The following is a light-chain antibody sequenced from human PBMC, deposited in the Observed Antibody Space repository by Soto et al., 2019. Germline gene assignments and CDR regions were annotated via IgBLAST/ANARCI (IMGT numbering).Light chain of an antibody. V-gene: IGLV2-11*01. J-gene: IGLJ1*01. CDR3: CSFAGDPYV. CDR2: DVN. Sequence: QSALTQPRSVSGSPGQSVAISCTGTSSDVGGYNYVSWYQQHPGKAPKLMIYDVNKRPSGVPDRFSGSKSGNTASLTISGPQAEDEADYYCCSFAGDPYVFGTGTKVTVL. CDR1: SSDVGGYNY.